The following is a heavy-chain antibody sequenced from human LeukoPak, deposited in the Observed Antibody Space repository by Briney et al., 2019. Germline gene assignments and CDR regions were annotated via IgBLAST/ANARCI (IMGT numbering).Heavy chain of an antibody. V-gene: IGHV4-59*01. D-gene: IGHD2-21*02. CDR1: GGSISSYY. J-gene: IGHJ4*02. CDR3: ARAGAYCGGDCFKPFDY. Sequence: PSETLSLTCTVSGGSISSYYWSWIRQPPGKGLEWIGYIYYSGSTNYNPSLKSRVTISVGTSKNQFSLKLSSVTAADTAVYHCARAGAYCGGDCFKPFDYWGQGTLVTVSS. CDR2: IYYSGST.